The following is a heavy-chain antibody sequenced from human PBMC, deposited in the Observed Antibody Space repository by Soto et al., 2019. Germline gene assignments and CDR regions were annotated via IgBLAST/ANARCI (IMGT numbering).Heavy chain of an antibody. CDR2: ISGSGGST. V-gene: IGHV3-23*01. J-gene: IGHJ4*02. CDR3: AKARAQYYDFWSGYPVDY. Sequence: PGGSLRLSCAASGFTFSSYAMSWVRQAPGKRLYWVSAISGSGGSTYYADSVKGRFTISRDNSKNTLYLQMNSLRAEDTAVYYCAKARAQYYDFWSGYPVDYWGQGTLVTVSS. CDR1: GFTFSSYA. D-gene: IGHD3-3*01.